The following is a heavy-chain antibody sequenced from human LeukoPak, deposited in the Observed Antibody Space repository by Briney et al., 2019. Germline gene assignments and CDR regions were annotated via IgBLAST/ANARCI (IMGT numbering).Heavy chain of an antibody. Sequence: SETLSLTCTVSGGSISTTSYYWGWIRQPPGKGLECIGNIYYSGSTYYNPSLKSRVTISVDTSKNQFSLKLSSVTATDTAVYYCARLNSSGWHVGHYYYYYMDVWGKGTTVTISS. CDR3: ARLNSSGWHVGHYYYYYMDV. J-gene: IGHJ6*03. D-gene: IGHD6-19*01. V-gene: IGHV4-39*01. CDR2: IYYSGST. CDR1: GGSISTTSYY.